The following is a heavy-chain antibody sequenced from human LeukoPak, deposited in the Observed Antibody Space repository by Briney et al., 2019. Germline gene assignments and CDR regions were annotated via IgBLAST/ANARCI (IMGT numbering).Heavy chain of an antibody. CDR1: GGSISGYY. Sequence: SETLSLTCTVSGGSISGYYWSWIRQPAGKGLQWIGRIYTSGSTNYNPSLKSRVTISVDTSKNQFSLKLTSVTAADTAVYYCARQDSGSYFSRSKSYYFDYWGQGTLVTVSS. J-gene: IGHJ4*02. V-gene: IGHV4-4*07. CDR3: ARQDSGSYFSRSKSYYFDY. D-gene: IGHD1-26*01. CDR2: IYTSGST.